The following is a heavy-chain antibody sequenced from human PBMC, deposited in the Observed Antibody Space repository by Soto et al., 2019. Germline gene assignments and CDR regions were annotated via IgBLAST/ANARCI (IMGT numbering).Heavy chain of an antibody. CDR1: GYSFTSHW. CDR2: IYPGDSDT. V-gene: IGHV5-51*01. Sequence: PGESLKISCKASGYSFTSHWIGWVRQVPGKGLEWMGIIYPGDSDTRYSPSFQGQVTFSADKSISTAYLQWSSLKASDTAIYYCARRSQDFYYSIDVWGQGTTVTVSS. CDR3: ARRSQDFYYSIDV. J-gene: IGHJ6*02.